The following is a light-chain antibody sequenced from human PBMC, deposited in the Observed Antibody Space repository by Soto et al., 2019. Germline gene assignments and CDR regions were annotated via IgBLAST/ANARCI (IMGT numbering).Light chain of an antibody. Sequence: QLVLTQSPSASASLGASVRLTCTLSSGQSTYTIAWHQQQPEQGPRYLMTLHSDGSHTKGGGIPDRFSGSSSGAERYLTISSLQSEDEADYYCQTWATGIVVFGGGTKLTVL. CDR2: LHSDGSH. V-gene: IGLV4-69*01. CDR3: QTWATGIVV. CDR1: SGQSTYT. J-gene: IGLJ2*01.